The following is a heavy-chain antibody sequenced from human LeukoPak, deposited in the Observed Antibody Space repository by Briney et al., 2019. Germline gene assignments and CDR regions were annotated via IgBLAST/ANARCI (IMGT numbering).Heavy chain of an antibody. V-gene: IGHV3-7*01. CDR2: IKEDGSAR. CDR1: GLTFTNYW. Sequence: PGGSLRLSCAASGLTFTNYWMNWVRQAPGKGLEWVAIIKEDGSARYYVDSVKGRFTISRDNAKNSLHLQMNNVRAEDTAVYYCAIDRNYQPHFWGQGTLVTVSS. D-gene: IGHD4-11*01. CDR3: AIDRNYQPHF. J-gene: IGHJ4*02.